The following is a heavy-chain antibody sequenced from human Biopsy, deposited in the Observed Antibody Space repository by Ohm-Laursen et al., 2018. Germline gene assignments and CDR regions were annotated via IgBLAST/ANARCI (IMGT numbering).Heavy chain of an antibody. D-gene: IGHD3-10*01. CDR1: DFTFDDYA. CDR2: ITWNSGHI. J-gene: IGHJ6*02. Sequence: SLRLSCTASDFTFDDYAMSWVRQRPGKGLEWVSGITWNSGHIAYADSVKGRFTISRDNAKNVLWLQMNSLRVDDTAMYYCVKDIRRYFYGMDVSGQGTTVTVS. V-gene: IGHV3-9*01. CDR3: VKDIRRYFYGMDV.